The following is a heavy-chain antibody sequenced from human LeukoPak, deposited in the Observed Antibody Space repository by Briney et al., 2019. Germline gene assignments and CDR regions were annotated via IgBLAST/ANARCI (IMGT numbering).Heavy chain of an antibody. D-gene: IGHD6-13*01. CDR3: ARGRHSSNWDEDFDY. CDR2: ISPYNGDT. J-gene: IGHJ4*02. CDR1: GYRFTSYG. V-gene: IGHV1-18*01. Sequence: ASVKVSCKTSGYRFTSYGISWVRQAPGQGLEWVGWISPYNGDTNYAQKLQGRVTMTTDTSTNTAYMELRSLTSDDTAVYTCARGRHSSNWDEDFDYWGQGTLVTVSS.